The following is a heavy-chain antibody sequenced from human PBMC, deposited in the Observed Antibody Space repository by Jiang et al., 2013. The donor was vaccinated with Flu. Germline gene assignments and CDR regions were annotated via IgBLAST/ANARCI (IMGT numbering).Heavy chain of an antibody. CDR1: GYSFNTYW. D-gene: IGHD5-12*01. CDR2: IYPADSDT. Sequence: GAEVKKPGESLKISCQGFGYSFNTYWIAWVRQMPGKGLDWMGIIYPADSDTRYSPSFQGQVTISADKSITTAYLQWSSLKASDTAMYYCARSGYSGYEVDYWGQGTLVTVSS. CDR3: ARSGYSGYEVDY. V-gene: IGHV5-51*03. J-gene: IGHJ4*02.